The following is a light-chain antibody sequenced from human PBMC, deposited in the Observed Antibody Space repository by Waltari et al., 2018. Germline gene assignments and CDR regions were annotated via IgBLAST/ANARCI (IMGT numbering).Light chain of an antibody. CDR1: SSDVGSYNI. CDR3: CSYADSSTLV. J-gene: IGLJ3*02. V-gene: IGLV2-23*01. CDR2: DGS. Sequence: QSALTQPASVSGFPGQSITISCTGTSSDVGSYNIVSWYQQYPGKAPKLMIYDGSKRPSGVSNRLSGSKSGNTASLTISGLQAEDEADYYCCSYADSSTLVFGGGTKLTVL.